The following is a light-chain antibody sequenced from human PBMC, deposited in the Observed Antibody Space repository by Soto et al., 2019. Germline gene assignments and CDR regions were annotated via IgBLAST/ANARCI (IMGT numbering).Light chain of an antibody. J-gene: IGLJ2*01. V-gene: IGLV2-14*01. CDR3: SSYTSSGTSVV. Sequence: QSALTQPASVSGSPGQSITISCTGTSSDVGGYNYVSWYQQHPGKAPKLMIYEVSNRPSGVSNRFSGSKSGNTASLTISGLQAEDGADYYCSSYTSSGTSVVFGGGTKLTVL. CDR1: SSDVGGYNY. CDR2: EVS.